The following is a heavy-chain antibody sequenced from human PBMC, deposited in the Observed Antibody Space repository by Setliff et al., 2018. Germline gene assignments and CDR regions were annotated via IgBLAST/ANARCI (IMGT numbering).Heavy chain of an antibody. Sequence: SETLSLTCTVSGDSISSRPFYWGWFRQPAGKELEWIGQIYTSWSTIYNPSLKSRVTILLDTSKNQFSLTLTSVTAADTAVYYCVRMSGFQYIDVWDKGTTVTVSS. CDR3: VRMSGFQYIDV. CDR2: IYTSWST. V-gene: IGHV4-61*09. D-gene: IGHD3-3*01. J-gene: IGHJ6*03. CDR1: GDSISSRPFY.